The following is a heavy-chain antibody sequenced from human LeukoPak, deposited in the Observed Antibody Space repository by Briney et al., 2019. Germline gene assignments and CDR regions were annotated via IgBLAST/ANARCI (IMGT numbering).Heavy chain of an antibody. CDR1: GFTFSSYS. Sequence: PGGSLRLSCAASGFTFSSYSMNWVRQAPGKGLEWVSYISSSSTIYYADSVKGRFTISRDNAKNSLYLQMNSLRAEDTAVYYCAKDIAAAGRSKVDYWGQGTLVTVSS. J-gene: IGHJ4*02. CDR3: AKDIAAAGRSKVDY. D-gene: IGHD6-13*01. CDR2: ISSSSTI. V-gene: IGHV3-48*01.